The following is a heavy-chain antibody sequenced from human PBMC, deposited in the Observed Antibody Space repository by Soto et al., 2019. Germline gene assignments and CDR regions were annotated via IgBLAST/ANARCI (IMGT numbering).Heavy chain of an antibody. CDR2: ISAYNGNT. CDR1: GYTFTSYG. J-gene: IGHJ4*02. D-gene: IGHD6-25*01. CDR3: ARGPGDLGYLDY. V-gene: IGHV1-18*04. Sequence: ASGKVSCEASGYTFTSYGSSWLRQAPGQGLEWMGWISAYNGNTGYAQNFQGRVTMTRNTSISTAYMELSSLRSDDTAVYFCARGPGDLGYLDYWGQGALVTVSS.